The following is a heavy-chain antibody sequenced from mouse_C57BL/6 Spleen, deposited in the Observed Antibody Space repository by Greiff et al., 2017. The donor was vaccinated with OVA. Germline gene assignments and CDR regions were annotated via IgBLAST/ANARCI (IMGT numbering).Heavy chain of an antibody. CDR1: GYTFTDYE. V-gene: IGHV1-15*01. CDR3: TRGYYGDY. CDR2: IDPETGGT. D-gene: IGHD1-2*01. J-gene: IGHJ2*02. Sequence: QVQLKQSGAELVRPGASVTLSCKASGYTFTDYEMHWVRQTPVHGLEWIGAIDPETGGTAYNQKFKGKAILTADKSSSTAYMELRSLTSEDSAVYYCTRGYYGDYWGQGTSLTVSS.